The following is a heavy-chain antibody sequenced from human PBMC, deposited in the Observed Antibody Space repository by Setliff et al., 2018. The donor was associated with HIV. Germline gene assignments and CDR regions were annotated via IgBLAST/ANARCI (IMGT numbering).Heavy chain of an antibody. CDR2: IEFDGSDR. CDR1: GFIFNNHG. V-gene: IGHV3-30*02. D-gene: IGHD3-10*01. CDR3: ARNPQGSYWVTRYGMDV. Sequence: GESLKISCAASGFIFNNHGMHWVRQAPGKGLEGVTFIEFDGSDRYYVDSVKGRFTISRDNSKSMLYLQMNRLRVEDTAMYYCARNPQGSYWVTRYGMDVWGRGTTVTVSS. J-gene: IGHJ6*02.